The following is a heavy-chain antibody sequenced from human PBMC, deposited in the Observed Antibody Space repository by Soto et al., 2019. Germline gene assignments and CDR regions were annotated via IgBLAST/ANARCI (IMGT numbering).Heavy chain of an antibody. CDR1: GFTFSSYA. D-gene: IGHD2-2*02. Sequence: PGGSLRLSCAASGFTFSSYAMHWVRQAPGKGLEWVAVISYDGSNKYYADSVKGRFTISRDNSKNTLYLQMNSLRAEDTAVYYCARARGECISTSCYRIPNDAFDIWGQGTMVTVSS. V-gene: IGHV3-30-3*01. CDR3: ARARGECISTSCYRIPNDAFDI. J-gene: IGHJ3*02. CDR2: ISYDGSNK.